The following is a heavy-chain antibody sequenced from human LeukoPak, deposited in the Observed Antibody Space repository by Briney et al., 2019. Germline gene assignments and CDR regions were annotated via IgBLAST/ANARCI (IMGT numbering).Heavy chain of an antibody. CDR2: ISGSGGST. D-gene: IGHD6-19*01. Sequence: PGGSLRLSCAASGFTFSSYAMSWVRQAPGKGLEWVSAISGSGGSTYYADSVKGRFTISRDNSKNTLYLQMYSLRAEDTAVYYCAKGSGWYVGFFDYWGREPWSPSPQ. J-gene: IGHJ4*02. CDR3: AKGSGWYVGFFDY. V-gene: IGHV3-23*01. CDR1: GFTFSSYA.